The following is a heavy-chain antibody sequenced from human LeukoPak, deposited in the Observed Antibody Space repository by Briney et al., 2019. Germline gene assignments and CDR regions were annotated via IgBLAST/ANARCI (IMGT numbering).Heavy chain of an antibody. CDR2: IWYDGSND. CDR1: GFTFSNYA. J-gene: IGHJ4*02. CDR3: AKAMVRGVTITYSDY. D-gene: IGHD3-10*01. Sequence: PGGPLRLSCEASGFTFSNYAMHWVRQAPGKGLEWVAVIWYDGSNDYYGNSVKGRFTISRDNSKNTLHLQMNSLRAEDTAVYYCAKAMVRGVTITYSDYWGQGTLVTVSS. V-gene: IGHV3-33*06.